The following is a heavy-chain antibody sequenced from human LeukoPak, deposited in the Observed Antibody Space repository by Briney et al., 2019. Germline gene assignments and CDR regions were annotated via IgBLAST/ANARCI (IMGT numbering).Heavy chain of an antibody. Sequence: GGSLRLSCSASGFTFSAHWMHWVRQAPGKGLVWVSRVSSDGSATAYADSVRGRFTISRDNSKDTLSLQMNSLRAEDTAVYYCGRHIREKPGGQGSEDDAFDIWGQGTMVTVSS. J-gene: IGHJ3*02. D-gene: IGHD3-10*01. CDR2: VSSDGSAT. V-gene: IGHV3-74*03. CDR3: GRHIREKPGGQGSEDDAFDI. CDR1: GFTFSAHW.